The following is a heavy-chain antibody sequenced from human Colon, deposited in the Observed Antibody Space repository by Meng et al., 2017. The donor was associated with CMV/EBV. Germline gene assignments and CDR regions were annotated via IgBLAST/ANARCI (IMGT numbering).Heavy chain of an antibody. V-gene: IGHV3-23*01. Sequence: GESLKISCAACGFPFRYYDMDWVRQAPGKGLEWVSAISGSGGSTYYADSVKGRFTISRDNSKNTLYLQMNSLRAEDTAVYYCAKGDIVVVPVYWGQGTLVTVSS. J-gene: IGHJ4*02. D-gene: IGHD2-2*01. CDR2: ISGSGGST. CDR1: GFPFRYYD. CDR3: AKGDIVVVPVY.